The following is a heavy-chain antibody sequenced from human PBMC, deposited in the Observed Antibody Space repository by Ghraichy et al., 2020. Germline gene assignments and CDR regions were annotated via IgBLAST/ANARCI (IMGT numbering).Heavy chain of an antibody. Sequence: LSLTCATSGFTFSNFAVSWVRQAPGKGLEWVSTISGLGESTYYADSVKGRFTISRDSSQNTVYLQMNSLRADDTAIYYCATKGDSRGWFDPWGQGTLVTVSS. V-gene: IGHV3-23*01. J-gene: IGHJ5*02. CDR2: ISGLGEST. CDR1: GFTFSNFA. D-gene: IGHD3-16*01. CDR3: ATKGDSRGWFDP.